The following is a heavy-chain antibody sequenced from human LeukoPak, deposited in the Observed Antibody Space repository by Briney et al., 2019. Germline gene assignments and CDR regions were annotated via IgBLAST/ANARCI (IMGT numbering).Heavy chain of an antibody. V-gene: IGHV4-39*01. CDR3: ARHVVGHRRRGVIAATDY. Sequence: SETLSLTCTVSGGSISSSSYYWGWIRQPPGKGLEWIGSIYYSGSTYYNPSLKSRVTISVDTSKDQFSLKLSSVTAADTAVYYCARHVVGHRRRGVIAATDYWGQGTLVTVSS. CDR2: IYYSGST. D-gene: IGHD3-16*02. CDR1: GGSISSSSYY. J-gene: IGHJ4*02.